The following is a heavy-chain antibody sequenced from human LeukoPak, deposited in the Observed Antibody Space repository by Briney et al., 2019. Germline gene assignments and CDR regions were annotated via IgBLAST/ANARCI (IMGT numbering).Heavy chain of an antibody. D-gene: IGHD6-13*01. J-gene: IGHJ4*02. CDR1: GFIFDSFS. CDR2: INKGGDRT. CDR3: AKEVRGSRWTAFDS. V-gene: IGHV3-43*01. Sequence: GGSLRLSCAASGFIFDSFSMHWVRQAPGKGLEWVSLINKGGDRTFYADSVEVRFNISRDNNKNSLYLQMTNLKTEDTALYYCAKEVRGSRWTAFDSWGQGTKVTVSS.